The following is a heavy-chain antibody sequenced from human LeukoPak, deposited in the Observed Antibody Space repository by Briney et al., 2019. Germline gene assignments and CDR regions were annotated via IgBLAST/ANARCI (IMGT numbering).Heavy chain of an antibody. CDR1: GFTFSSYG. CDR2: IWYDGSNK. J-gene: IGHJ4*02. V-gene: IGHV3-33*01. D-gene: IGHD3-22*01. Sequence: PGRSLRLSCAASGFTFSSYGMHWVRQAPGKGLEWVAVIWYDGSNKYYADSVKGRFTISRDNSKNTLYLQMNSLRAEDTAVYYCARDGKSKYYYDSSGYPIDYWGQGTLVTASS. CDR3: ARDGKSKYYYDSSGYPIDY.